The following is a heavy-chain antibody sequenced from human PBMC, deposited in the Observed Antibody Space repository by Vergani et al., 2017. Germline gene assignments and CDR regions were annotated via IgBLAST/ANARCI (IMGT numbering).Heavy chain of an antibody. CDR3: AKDLYFIVGENAIPDY. CDR1: GFTFSSYG. J-gene: IGHJ4*02. Sequence: QVQVVESGGGVVQPGGSLRLSCAASGFTFSSYGMHWVRQAPGKGLEWVAFIRYNGRKKNYADSVKDRFIISRDNSENLLFLQMNNLRPEDTAVYYRAKDLYFIVGENAIPDYWGQGTLVTVSS. CDR2: IRYNGRKK. V-gene: IGHV3-30*02. D-gene: IGHD1-26*01.